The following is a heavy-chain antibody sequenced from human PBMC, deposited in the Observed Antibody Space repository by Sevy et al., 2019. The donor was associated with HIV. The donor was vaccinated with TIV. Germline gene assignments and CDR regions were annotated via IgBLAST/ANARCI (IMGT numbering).Heavy chain of an antibody. Sequence: GGSLRLSCAASGFTFSSYSMNWVRQAPGKGLEWVSYISSSRSTIYYADSVKGRFTISRDNAKNSLYLQMNSLRDEDTAVYYCARLNAYPIFDCSGGSCYPDAFDIWGQGTMVTVSS. J-gene: IGHJ3*02. CDR2: ISSSRSTI. D-gene: IGHD2-15*01. V-gene: IGHV3-48*02. CDR1: GFTFSSYS. CDR3: ARLNAYPIFDCSGGSCYPDAFDI.